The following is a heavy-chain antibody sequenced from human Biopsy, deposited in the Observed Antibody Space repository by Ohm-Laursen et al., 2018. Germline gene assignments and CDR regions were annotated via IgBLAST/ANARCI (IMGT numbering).Heavy chain of an antibody. D-gene: IGHD3-22*01. V-gene: IGHV3-11*01. CDR2: ISARDGVV. Sequence: SLRLSCAASGLIFSDYYMSWIRQAPGKGLEWIAYISARDGVVYYEDSVKGRFTISMDNTNNSLYLQMTSLRPEDTAVFYCARGKYKDFSTGLPRPYHYTLDFWGPGTTVTVSS. CDR1: GLIFSDYY. J-gene: IGHJ6*02. CDR3: ARGKYKDFSTGLPRPYHYTLDF.